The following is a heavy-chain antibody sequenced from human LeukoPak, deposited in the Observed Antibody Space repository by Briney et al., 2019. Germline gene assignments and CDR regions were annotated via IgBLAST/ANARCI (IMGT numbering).Heavy chain of an antibody. V-gene: IGHV4-59*08. CDR2: IYYSGST. CDR1: GGSISSYY. CDR3: ARRYDILTGDAFDN. Sequence: SETLSLTCTVSGGSISSYYWSWIRQPPGKGLEWIGYIYYSGSTNYNPSLKSRVTISVDTSKNQFSLKLSSVTAADTAVYYCARRYDILTGDAFDNWGQGTMVTVSS. J-gene: IGHJ3*02. D-gene: IGHD3-9*01.